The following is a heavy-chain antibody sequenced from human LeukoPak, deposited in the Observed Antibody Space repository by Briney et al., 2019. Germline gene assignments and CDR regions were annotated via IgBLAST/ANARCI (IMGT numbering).Heavy chain of an antibody. CDR1: GGSISSGGYY. J-gene: IGHJ5*02. D-gene: IGHD6-13*01. Sequence: SQTLSLTCTVSGGSISSGGYYWSWIRQHPGKGLEWIGYIYYSGSTYYNPSLKSRVTISVDTSKNQFSLNMSSVTAADTAVYYCARDQNGYGFFDPWGQGTRVTVSS. CDR2: IYYSGST. V-gene: IGHV4-31*03. CDR3: ARDQNGYGFFDP.